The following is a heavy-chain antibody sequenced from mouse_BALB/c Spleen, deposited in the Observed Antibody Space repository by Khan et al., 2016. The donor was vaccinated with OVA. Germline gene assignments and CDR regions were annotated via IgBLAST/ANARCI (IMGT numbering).Heavy chain of an antibody. CDR1: GYSFTDYN. D-gene: IGHD2-12*01. CDR3: TRTDYVRSYYYFDY. J-gene: IGHJ2*01. Sequence: VQLQQSGPELVKPGASVTVSCKASGYSFTDYNMFWVKQSHGKSLEWIGYIDSYNGGTSYNQTFKVKATLTVDKSSSKAFMHLSRLTSEDAAVFYCTRTDYVRSYYYFDYWGQGTTLTVSS. CDR2: IDSYNGGT. V-gene: IGHV1S135*01.